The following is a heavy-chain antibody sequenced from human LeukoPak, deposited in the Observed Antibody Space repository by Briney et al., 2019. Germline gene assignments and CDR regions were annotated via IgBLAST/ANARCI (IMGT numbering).Heavy chain of an antibody. D-gene: IGHD1-14*01. Sequence: GRSLRPSCAASGFTVITNYMTWVRQAPGKGLEWVSVLYSDGNTKYADSVQGRFTISRDNSKNTLYLEMNSLSPDDTAVYYCARGVEPLAANTLAYWGQGTLVTVSS. J-gene: IGHJ4*02. CDR1: GFTVITNY. CDR3: ARGVEPLAANTLAY. CDR2: LYSDGNT. V-gene: IGHV3-53*01.